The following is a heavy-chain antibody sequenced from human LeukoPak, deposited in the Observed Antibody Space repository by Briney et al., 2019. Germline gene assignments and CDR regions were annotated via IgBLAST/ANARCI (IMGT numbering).Heavy chain of an antibody. CDR2: INPNSGGT. J-gene: IGHJ4*02. CDR1: GYTFTNYY. D-gene: IGHD3-9*01. CDR3: ARVAHNYDLLTGYYPYLDYFDF. V-gene: IGHV1-2*02. Sequence: ASVKVSCKASGYTFTNYYMHWVRQAPGQGLEWMGWINPNSGGTNYAQKFQGRVTMTRDTSIITAYMELSRLRSDDTAVFYCARVAHNYDLLTGYYPYLDYFDFWGQGTLVTVSS.